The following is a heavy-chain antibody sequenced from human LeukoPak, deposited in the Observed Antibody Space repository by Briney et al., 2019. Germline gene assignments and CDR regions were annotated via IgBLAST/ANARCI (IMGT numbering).Heavy chain of an antibody. V-gene: IGHV4-39*01. J-gene: IGHJ4*02. Sequence: PSETLSLTCTVSGGSISSSSYSWGWIRQPPGKGLEWIGSIYDSGSTYYNPSLKSRVTISVDTSKNQFSLKLSSVTAADTAVYYCARPQLVGAIYYFDYWGQGTLVTVSS. D-gene: IGHD1-26*01. CDR1: GGSISSSSYS. CDR2: IYDSGST. CDR3: ARPQLVGAIYYFDY.